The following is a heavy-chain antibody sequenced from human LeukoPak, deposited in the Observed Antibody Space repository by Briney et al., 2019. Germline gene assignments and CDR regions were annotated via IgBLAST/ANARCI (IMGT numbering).Heavy chain of an antibody. J-gene: IGHJ3*02. V-gene: IGHV4-4*07. D-gene: IGHD5-18*01. CDR1: GGSISSYY. CDR2: IYSSGST. Sequence: PSETLSLTCTVSGGSISSYYWSWIRQRAGKGLEWIGRIYSSGSTNYNPSPKSRVTMSVDTSKNQFSLKLSSVTAADTAVYFCARSGMVTHAFDILGQGTMVNGFS. CDR3: ARSGMVTHAFDI.